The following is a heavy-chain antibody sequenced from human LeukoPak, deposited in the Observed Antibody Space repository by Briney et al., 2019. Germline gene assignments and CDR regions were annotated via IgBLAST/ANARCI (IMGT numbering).Heavy chain of an antibody. CDR2: INPNSCST. J-gene: IGHJ4*02. D-gene: IGHD3-3*01. Sequence: ASVKVSCKASGYTFTGYYMHWVRQAPGQGLEWMGWINPNSCSTNYAQKFQGRLTMTRDPSISTAYMELSSLRSDDTAVYYCARGEEASLEEITIFGVVIPYDYWGQGTLVTVSS. CDR1: GYTFTGYY. CDR3: ARGEEASLEEITIFGVVIPYDY. V-gene: IGHV1-2*02.